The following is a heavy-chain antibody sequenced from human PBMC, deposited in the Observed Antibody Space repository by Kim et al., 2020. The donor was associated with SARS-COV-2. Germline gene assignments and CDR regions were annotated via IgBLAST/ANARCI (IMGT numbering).Heavy chain of an antibody. CDR1: GFTFSSYS. D-gene: IGHD5-12*01. CDR3: ARVRHSGYGDPGGMDV. J-gene: IGHJ6*02. V-gene: IGHV3-21*01. CDR2: ISSSSSYI. Sequence: GGSLRLSCAASGFTFSSYSMNWVRQAPGKGLEWVSSISSSSSYIYYADSVMGRFTISRDNAKNSLYLQMNSLRAEDTAVYYCARVRHSGYGDPGGMDVWGQGTTVTVSS.